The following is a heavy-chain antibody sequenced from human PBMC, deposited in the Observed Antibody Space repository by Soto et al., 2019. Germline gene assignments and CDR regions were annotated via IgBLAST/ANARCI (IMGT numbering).Heavy chain of an antibody. J-gene: IGHJ4*02. V-gene: IGHV6-1*01. CDR3: ARGVAGTGFDL. CDR2: TYYRSNWRH. Sequence: QXLSLTCAISGDXVSSNTAAWNWIRSSPSRGLEWLGRTYYRSNWRHDYAVSVKSRITVNPDTSKNHFSLQLNSVTTDDTAVYYCARGVAGTGFDLWGQGTLGTVSS. CDR1: GDXVSSNTAA. D-gene: IGHD6-19*01.